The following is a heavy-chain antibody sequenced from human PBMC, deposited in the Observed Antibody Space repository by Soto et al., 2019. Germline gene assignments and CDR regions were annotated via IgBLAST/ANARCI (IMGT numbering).Heavy chain of an antibody. D-gene: IGHD2-21*01. J-gene: IGHJ4*02. Sequence: EVQLLESGGGLVHPGGSLRLSCAASGFTFTNYAMSWVRQAPGKGLEWVSVTSGSGGSTYYADSVKGRFTISRDNSKNTLYLQMDSLRAEVTAVYYCAKVIVVIAAAGDYFDHWGQGTLVTVSS. CDR2: TSGSGGST. CDR1: GFTFTNYA. CDR3: AKVIVVIAAAGDYFDH. V-gene: IGHV3-23*01.